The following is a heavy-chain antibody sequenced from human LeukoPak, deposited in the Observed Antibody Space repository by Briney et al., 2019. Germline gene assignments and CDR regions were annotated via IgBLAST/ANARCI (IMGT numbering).Heavy chain of an antibody. J-gene: IGHJ4*02. Sequence: ASVKVSCKASGYSFTSFAFSWVRQAPGQGLEWMGWISAYNDSTNSVQKFQGRVTITTDTSTSTAYMELRSLRSDDTAVYYCARVWKTSSYYFDYWGQGTLVTVSS. CDR3: ARVWKTSSYYFDY. CDR1: GYSFTSFA. CDR2: ISAYNDST. D-gene: IGHD1-1*01. V-gene: IGHV1-18*01.